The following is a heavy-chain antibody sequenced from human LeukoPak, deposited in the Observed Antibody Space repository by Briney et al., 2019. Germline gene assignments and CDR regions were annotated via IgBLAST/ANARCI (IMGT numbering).Heavy chain of an antibody. CDR3: ARVPQGRRVGVAAADAPLDY. D-gene: IGHD6-13*01. CDR1: GYTFTSYA. CDR2: IIPILGIA. Sequence: ASVKVSCKASGYTFTSYAISWVRQAPGQGLEWMGRIIPILGIANYAQKFQGRVTITADKSTSTAYMELSSLRSEGTAVYYCARVPQGRRVGVAAADAPLDYWGQGTLVTVSS. J-gene: IGHJ4*02. V-gene: IGHV1-69*04.